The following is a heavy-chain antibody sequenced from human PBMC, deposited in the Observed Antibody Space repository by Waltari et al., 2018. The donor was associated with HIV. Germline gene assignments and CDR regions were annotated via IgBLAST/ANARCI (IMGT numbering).Heavy chain of an antibody. CDR2: ISSDGSNQ. J-gene: IGHJ5*01. D-gene: IGHD3-10*01. V-gene: IGHV3-30*18. Sequence: CPVSGFTFREYAMHWVRQAPGKGLEWGTVISSDGSNQYYADSVKGRFTISRDNSKNTLSLQVNSLKTEDTAVYYCAKDAYGGHPKNWFDSWGQGTLVTVSS. CDR1: GFTFREYA. CDR3: AKDAYGGHPKNWFDS.